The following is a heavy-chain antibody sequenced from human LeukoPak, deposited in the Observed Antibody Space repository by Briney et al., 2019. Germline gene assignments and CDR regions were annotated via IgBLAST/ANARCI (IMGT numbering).Heavy chain of an antibody. Sequence: QPEGSLRLSCAVSGFTFSSYWMSWVRQAPGKGLEWVSNIKQDGSNKYYADSVKGRFTISRDNSKNTLYLQMNSLRAEDTAVYYCAKDFQVAMVTLTPDAFDIWGQGTMVTVSS. CDR3: AKDFQVAMVTLTPDAFDI. D-gene: IGHD4-23*01. CDR2: IKQDGSNK. J-gene: IGHJ3*02. V-gene: IGHV3-7*01. CDR1: GFTFSSYW.